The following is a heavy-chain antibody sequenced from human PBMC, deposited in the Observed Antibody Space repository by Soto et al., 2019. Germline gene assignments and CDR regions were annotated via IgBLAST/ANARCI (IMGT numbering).Heavy chain of an antibody. J-gene: IGHJ5*02. Sequence: LSLTCTVSGGSISSYYWSWIRQPAGKGLEWIGRIYTSGSTNYNPSLKSRVTMSVDTSKNQFSLKLSSVTAADTAVYYCARDRDYDFWSGSPLVWFDPWGQGTLVTVSS. D-gene: IGHD3-3*01. CDR3: ARDRDYDFWSGSPLVWFDP. V-gene: IGHV4-4*07. CDR1: GGSISSYY. CDR2: IYTSGST.